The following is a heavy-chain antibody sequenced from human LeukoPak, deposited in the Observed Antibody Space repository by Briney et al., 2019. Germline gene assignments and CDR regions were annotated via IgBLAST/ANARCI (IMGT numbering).Heavy chain of an antibody. CDR3: ALLRGAIDI. D-gene: IGHD3-22*01. Sequence: GGSLRLSCAASGFTFSSYGMRCVRQAPGKGLERVGRIKSKTDGGTTDYAAPVKGRFTISRHDSKNTLNLQMNSLKTEDTAVYYCALLRGAIDICSQGTMVTVS. J-gene: IGHJ3*02. CDR1: GFTFSSYG. V-gene: IGHV3-15*01. CDR2: IKSKTDGGTT.